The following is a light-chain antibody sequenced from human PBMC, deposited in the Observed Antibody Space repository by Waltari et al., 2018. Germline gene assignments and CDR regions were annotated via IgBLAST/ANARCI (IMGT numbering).Light chain of an antibody. CDR1: PDISKH. CDR2: DAS. V-gene: IGKV1-33*01. Sequence: DIQMTQSPSSLSASVGDRVTITCQASPDISKHLNWYQQKPGKAPKLLIYDASNLETGVPSRFSGSGSGTLFTFTISSLQPDDFATYYCQQAASFPLTFGGGTKVEIK. J-gene: IGKJ4*01. CDR3: QQAASFPLT.